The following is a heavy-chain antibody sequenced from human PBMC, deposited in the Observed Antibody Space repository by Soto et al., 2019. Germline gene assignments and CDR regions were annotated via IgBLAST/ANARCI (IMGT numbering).Heavy chain of an antibody. CDR1: GYTFSAYW. CDR3: ARTSTRGYSGYDLDF. CDR2: INPNTGGT. Sequence: RASVKVSCKASGYTFSAYWLHWVRQAPGQGLEWMGYINPNTGGTNYAQIFQGRVTLTRDTSISTAYMDLSSLRSDDTAVYYCARTSTRGYSGYDLDFWGQGTLVTVSS. J-gene: IGHJ4*02. D-gene: IGHD5-12*01. V-gene: IGHV1-2*02.